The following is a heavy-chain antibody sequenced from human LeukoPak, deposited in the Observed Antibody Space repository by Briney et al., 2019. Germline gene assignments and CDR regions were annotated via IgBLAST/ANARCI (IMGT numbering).Heavy chain of an antibody. J-gene: IGHJ4*02. Sequence: GGSLRLSCAASGFAFSNHWMHWVRQAPGKGLVRLSHVKNDGSSTNYADSVRGRFTISRDNAKNTLYLQMNSLRAEDTAVYYCARGNDYWSGYIDYWGQGTLVTVSS. CDR2: VKNDGSST. V-gene: IGHV3-74*01. CDR1: GFAFSNHW. D-gene: IGHD3-3*01. CDR3: ARGNDYWSGYIDY.